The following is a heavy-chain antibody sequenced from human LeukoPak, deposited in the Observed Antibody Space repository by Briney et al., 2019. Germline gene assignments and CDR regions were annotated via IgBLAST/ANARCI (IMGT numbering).Heavy chain of an antibody. CDR3: ASEGIVATIGVDY. CDR1: GYTFTGYY. J-gene: IGHJ4*02. V-gene: IGHV1-2*02. Sequence: ASVKVSSKASGYTFTGYYMHWVRQAPGQGLEWMWWFNPNSGGTNYAQKFLGRVTMNRDTSISTAYMELSRLRSDDTAVYYCASEGIVATIGVDYWGQGTLVTVSS. CDR2: FNPNSGGT. D-gene: IGHD5-12*01.